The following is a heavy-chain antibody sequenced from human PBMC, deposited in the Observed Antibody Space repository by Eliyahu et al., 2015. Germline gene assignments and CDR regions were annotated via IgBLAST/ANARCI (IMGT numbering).Heavy chain of an antibody. CDR3: TTDPQH. CDR1: GLSFSQTX. D-gene: IGHD1-1*01. Sequence: EVQLAESXGGXVXPGGSLXLSXAASGLSFSQTXMSWVRQAPGKGLEWIGRIKSKNDGGTIDYVAPVKGRFTISRDDSKNTLYLQMNSLKTEDTAVYYCTTDPQHWGQGTLVTVSS. V-gene: IGHV3-15*01. J-gene: IGHJ4*02. CDR2: IKSKNDGGTI.